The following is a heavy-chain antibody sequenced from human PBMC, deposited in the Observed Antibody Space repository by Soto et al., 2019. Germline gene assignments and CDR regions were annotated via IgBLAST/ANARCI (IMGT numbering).Heavy chain of an antibody. CDR2: VKSKNDGGAI. CDR1: GFTFTSAW. J-gene: IGHJ4*02. V-gene: IGHV3-15*05. D-gene: IGHD1-26*01. CDR3: VGGSPFEY. Sequence: VQLEDSGGGWVKPGGSLRLSCAGSGFTFTSAWMNWVRQAPGKGLEWVGRVKSKNDGGAIDYGTPVKGRFIISRDDSKTTAYLQMNSLKIEDRGVYSCVGGSPFEYWGQGTLVTVYS.